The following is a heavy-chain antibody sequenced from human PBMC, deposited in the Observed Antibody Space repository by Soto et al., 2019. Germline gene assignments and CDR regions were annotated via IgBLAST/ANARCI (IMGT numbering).Heavy chain of an antibody. D-gene: IGHD3-22*01. CDR1: GFTFSSYA. CDR2: ISGSGGST. V-gene: IGHV3-23*01. J-gene: IGHJ6*02. Sequence: EVQLLESGGGLVQPGGSLRLSCAASGFTFSSYAMSWVRQAPGKGLEWVSAISGSGGSTYYADSVKGRFTISRDNSKNTVFLQMNSLRVEDTAVFYCVKDLPGADDSSGYSYSAHYYGMDVWGQGTTVTVSS. CDR3: VKDLPGADDSSGYSYSAHYYGMDV.